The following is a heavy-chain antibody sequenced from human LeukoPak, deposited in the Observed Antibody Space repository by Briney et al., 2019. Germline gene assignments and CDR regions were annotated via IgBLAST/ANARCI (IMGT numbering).Heavy chain of an antibody. CDR1: GYTLTELS. D-gene: IGHD6-19*01. Sequence: ASVKVSCKVSGYTLTELSMHWVRQAPGKGLEWMGGFDPEDGETIYAQKFQGRVTMTEDTSTDTAYMELSSLRSEDTAVSYCATTGSGWYVFDYWGQGTLVIVSS. V-gene: IGHV1-24*01. CDR2: FDPEDGET. CDR3: ATTGSGWYVFDY. J-gene: IGHJ4*02.